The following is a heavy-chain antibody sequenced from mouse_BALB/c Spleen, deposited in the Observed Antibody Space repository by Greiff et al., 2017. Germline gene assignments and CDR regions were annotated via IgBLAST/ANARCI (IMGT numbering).Heavy chain of an antibody. D-gene: IGHD1-1*01. CDR1: GFTFSSYG. CDR2: ISSGGSYT. V-gene: IGHV5-6*01. J-gene: IGHJ2*01. CDR3: ARDGSSLYYFDY. Sequence: EVQVVESGGDLVKPGGSLKLSCAASGFTFSSYGMSWVRQTPDKRLEWVATISSGGSYTYYPDSVKGRFTISRDNAKNTLYLQMSSLKSEDTAMYYCARDGSSLYYFDYWGQGTTLTVSS.